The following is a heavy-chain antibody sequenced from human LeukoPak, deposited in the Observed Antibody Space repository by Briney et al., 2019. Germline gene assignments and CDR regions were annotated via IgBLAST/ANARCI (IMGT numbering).Heavy chain of an antibody. Sequence: PGGSLRLSCAASGFTFSSYAMSWVRQAPGKGLEWVSAISGSGGSTYYADSVKGRFTISRDNSKNTLYLQMNSLRAEDTAVYYCARGDRFLEWSYFDYWGQGTLVTVSS. CDR1: GFTFSSYA. V-gene: IGHV3-23*01. CDR3: ARGDRFLEWSYFDY. J-gene: IGHJ4*02. CDR2: ISGSGGST. D-gene: IGHD3-3*01.